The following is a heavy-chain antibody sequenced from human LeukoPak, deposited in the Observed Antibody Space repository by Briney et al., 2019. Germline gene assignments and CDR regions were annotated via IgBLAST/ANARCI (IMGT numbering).Heavy chain of an antibody. V-gene: IGHV4-31*03. Sequence: SQTLSLTCTVSGGSISSGGYYWSWIRQHPGKGLEWIVYIYYSGSTYYNPSLKSRVTISVDTSKNQFSLKLSSVTAADTAVYYCARDAYYYDSSGYSDAFDIWGQGTMVTVSS. CDR3: ARDAYYYDSSGYSDAFDI. D-gene: IGHD3-22*01. CDR2: IYYSGST. CDR1: GGSISSGGYY. J-gene: IGHJ3*02.